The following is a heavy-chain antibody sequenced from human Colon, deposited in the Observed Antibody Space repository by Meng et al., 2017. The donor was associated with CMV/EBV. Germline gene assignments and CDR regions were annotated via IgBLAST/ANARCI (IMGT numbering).Heavy chain of an antibody. Sequence: FSSYAMHWVRQAPGKGLEWVAVISYDGSNKYYADSVKGRFTISRDNSKNTLYLQMNSLRAEDTAVYYCARYSTYYYDSSGYNWYFDLWGRGTLVTVSS. D-gene: IGHD3-22*01. CDR3: ARYSTYYYDSSGYNWYFDL. V-gene: IGHV3-30-3*01. J-gene: IGHJ2*01. CDR2: ISYDGSNK. CDR1: FSSYA.